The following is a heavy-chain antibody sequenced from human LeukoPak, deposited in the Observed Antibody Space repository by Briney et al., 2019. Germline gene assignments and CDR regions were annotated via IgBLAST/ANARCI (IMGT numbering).Heavy chain of an antibody. Sequence: GGSLRLSCAASGFTFSSYGMHWVRQAPGKGLEWVAVIWYDGSNKYYADSVKGRFTISRDNSKNTLYLQMNSLRAEDTAVYYCARETLYDSSGYYSEGYFDYRGQGTLFTVSS. CDR3: ARETLYDSSGYYSEGYFDY. V-gene: IGHV3-33*01. CDR1: GFTFSSYG. J-gene: IGHJ4*02. D-gene: IGHD3-22*01. CDR2: IWYDGSNK.